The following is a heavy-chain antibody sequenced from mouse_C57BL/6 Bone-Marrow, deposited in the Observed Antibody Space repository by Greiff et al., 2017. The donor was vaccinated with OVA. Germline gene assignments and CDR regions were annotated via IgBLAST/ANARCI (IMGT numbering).Heavy chain of an antibody. D-gene: IGHD2-3*01. Sequence: DVMLVESGGGLVKPGGSLKLSCAASGFTFSSYAMSWVRQTPEKRLEWVATISDGGSYTYYPDNVKGRFTISRDNAKNNLYLQMSHLKSEDTAMYYCARYDGYYVDYWGQGTTLTVSS. V-gene: IGHV5-4*03. CDR3: ARYDGYYVDY. CDR1: GFTFSSYA. J-gene: IGHJ2*01. CDR2: ISDGGSYT.